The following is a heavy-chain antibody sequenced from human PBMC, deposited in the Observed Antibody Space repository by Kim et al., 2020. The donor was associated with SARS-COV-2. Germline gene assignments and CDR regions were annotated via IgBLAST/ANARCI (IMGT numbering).Heavy chain of an antibody. V-gene: IGHV3-21*01. Sequence: GGSLRLSCAASGFTFSSYSMNWVRQAPGKGLEWVSSISSSSSYIYYADSVKGRFTISRDNAKNSLYLQMNSLRAEDTAVYYCATTSGYYDSSGSGYFDLWGRGTLVSVSS. CDR3: ATTSGYYDSSGSGYFDL. CDR1: GFTFSSYS. D-gene: IGHD3-22*01. J-gene: IGHJ2*01. CDR2: ISSSSSYI.